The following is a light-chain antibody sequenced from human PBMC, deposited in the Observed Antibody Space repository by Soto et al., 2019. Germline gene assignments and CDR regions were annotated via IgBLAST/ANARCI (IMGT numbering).Light chain of an antibody. Sequence: EIVMTQSPDTLSVSPGERATLSCRPSQSVSDNLAWYQQKPGQPPRLLIYGASTRATGVPSRFSGSGSGRDFTLTISSLQSEDFAVYYCQHCNDWSAFGQGTRLEIK. CDR1: QSVSDN. CDR2: GAS. CDR3: QHCNDWSA. J-gene: IGKJ5*01. V-gene: IGKV3-15*01.